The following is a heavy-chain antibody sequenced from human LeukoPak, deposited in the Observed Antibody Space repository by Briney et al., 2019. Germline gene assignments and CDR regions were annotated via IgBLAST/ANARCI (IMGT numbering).Heavy chain of an antibody. CDR2: INHSGST. J-gene: IGHJ4*02. D-gene: IGHD6-19*01. CDR3: ARGRWLVPDY. CDR1: GGSFSGYY. V-gene: IGHV4-34*01. Sequence: SETLSLTCAVYGGSFSGYYWSWIRQPPGRGLEWIGEINHSGSTNYNPSLKSRVTISVGTSKNQFSLKLSSVTAADTAVYYCARGRWLVPDYWGQGTLVTVSS.